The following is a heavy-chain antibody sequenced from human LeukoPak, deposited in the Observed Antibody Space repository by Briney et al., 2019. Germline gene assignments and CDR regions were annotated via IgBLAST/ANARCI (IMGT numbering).Heavy chain of an antibody. Sequence: SETLSLTCTVSGGSISSGDYYWSWIRQPPGKGLEWIGYSYYSGSTYYNPSLKSRVTISVETSKNQFSLKLSSVTAADTAVYYCARIKYYYDSSGYYPLFDYWGQGTLVTVSS. J-gene: IGHJ4*02. D-gene: IGHD3-22*01. CDR2: SYYSGST. CDR3: ARIKYYYDSSGYYPLFDY. CDR1: GGSISSGDYY. V-gene: IGHV4-30-4*08.